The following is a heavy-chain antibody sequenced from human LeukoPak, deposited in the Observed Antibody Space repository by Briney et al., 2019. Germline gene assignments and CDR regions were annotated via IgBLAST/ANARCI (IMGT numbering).Heavy chain of an antibody. J-gene: IGHJ4*02. CDR1: GFTFSTYG. CDR3: AKDREYSYGPFDY. V-gene: IGHV3-33*06. CDR2: IWFDGSNK. D-gene: IGHD5-18*01. Sequence: GGSLRLSCAASGFTFSTYGMHWVRQAPGKGLEWVAVIWFDGSNKYYGGSVKGRFTISRDNSKNTLYLQMNSLRAEDTAVYYCAKDREYSYGPFDYWGQGTLVTVSS.